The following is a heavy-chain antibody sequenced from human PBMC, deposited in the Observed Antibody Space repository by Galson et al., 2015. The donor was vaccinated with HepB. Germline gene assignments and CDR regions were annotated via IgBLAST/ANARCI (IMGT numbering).Heavy chain of an antibody. CDR3: ARGDKNVAVAALDS. D-gene: IGHD6-19*01. V-gene: IGHV3-33*08. CDR1: EFIFSDYG. CDR2: IWKDGSNK. J-gene: IGHJ4*02. Sequence: SLRLSCAASEFIFSDYGMHWVRQAPGKGLEWVALIWKDGSNKYYSDSVKGRFTISRDNSQKTLYLQMNSLRAEDTAIYYCARGDKNVAVAALDSWGQGTMVIVSS.